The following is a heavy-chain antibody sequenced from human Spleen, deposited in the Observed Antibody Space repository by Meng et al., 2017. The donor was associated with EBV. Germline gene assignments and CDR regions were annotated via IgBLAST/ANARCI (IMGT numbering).Heavy chain of an antibody. V-gene: IGHV4-34*01. CDR2: INHSGST. CDR1: GGSFSGYF. J-gene: IGHJ5*02. CDR3: AKGKIVARSPWFDP. D-gene: IGHD6-6*01. Sequence: VQPQQWGVGLLEPSESLSPTCAVYGGSFSGYFWSWIRQPPGKGLEWIGEINHSGSTSYNPSLKSRVTISEDTSKNQFSLKLSSVTAADTAIYYCAKGKIVARSPWFDPWGQGTLVTVSS.